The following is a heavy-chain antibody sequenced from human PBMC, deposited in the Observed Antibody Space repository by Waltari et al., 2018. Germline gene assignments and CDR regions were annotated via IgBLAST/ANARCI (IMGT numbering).Heavy chain of an antibody. CDR3: ASQLSGYYGSGSYSFDY. CDR1: GGTFSSYA. D-gene: IGHD3-10*01. V-gene: IGHV1-69*01. Sequence: QVQLVQSGAEVKKPGSSVTVSCKASGGTFSSYAISWVRQATGPGLELMGGIIPIFVTANYAQKFQGRVTITADESTSTAYMELSSLRSEDTAVYYCASQLSGYYGSGSYSFDYWGQGTLVTVSS. J-gene: IGHJ4*02. CDR2: IIPIFVTA.